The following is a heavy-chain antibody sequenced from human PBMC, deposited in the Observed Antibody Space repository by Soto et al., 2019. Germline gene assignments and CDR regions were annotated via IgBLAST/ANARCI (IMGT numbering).Heavy chain of an antibody. CDR2: INPNSGGT. CDR1: GYTFTGYY. D-gene: IGHD6-13*01. CDR3: ARLAIKPGIAAAGAKHYYYYYGMDV. Sequence: GXSVKVSCKASGYTFTGYYMHWVRQAPVQGLEWMGWINPNSGGTNYAQKFQGRVTMTRDTSISTAYMELSRLRSDDTAVYYCARLAIKPGIAAAGAKHYYYYYGMDVWGQGTTVTVSS. J-gene: IGHJ6*02. V-gene: IGHV1-2*02.